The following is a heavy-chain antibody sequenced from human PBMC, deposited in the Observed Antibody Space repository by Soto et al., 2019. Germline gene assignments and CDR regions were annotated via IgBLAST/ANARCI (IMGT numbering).Heavy chain of an antibody. CDR2: IKSKTDGGTT. D-gene: IGHD1-7*01. J-gene: IGHJ2*01. CDR3: TTDPSGGTYWYFDL. Sequence: GGSLRLSCAASGFTFSNAWMSWVRQAPGKGLEWVGRIKSKTDGGTTDYAAPVKGRFTISRDDSKNTLYLQMNSLKTEDTAVYYCTTDPSGGTYWYFDLWGRGTLVTVSS. V-gene: IGHV3-15*01. CDR1: GFTFSNAW.